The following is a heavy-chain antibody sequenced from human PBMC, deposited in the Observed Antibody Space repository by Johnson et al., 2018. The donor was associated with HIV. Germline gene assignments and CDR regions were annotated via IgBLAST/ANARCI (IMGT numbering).Heavy chain of an antibody. CDR2: ISWNSGSI. CDR1: GFTFDDYA. D-gene: IGHD6-6*01. CDR3: ARSRGKQLADAFDI. J-gene: IGHJ3*02. V-gene: IGHV3-9*03. Sequence: LVESGGGLVQPGRSLRLSCAASGFTFDDYAMHWVRQAPGKGLEWVSGISWNSGSIGYADSVKGRFTISRDNAKNSLYLQMNSLRAEDMAVYYCARSRGKQLADAFDIWGQGTMVTVSS.